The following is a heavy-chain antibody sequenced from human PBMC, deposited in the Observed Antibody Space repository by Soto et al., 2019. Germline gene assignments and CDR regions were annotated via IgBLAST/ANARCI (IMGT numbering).Heavy chain of an antibody. CDR2: ISTSGSTI. CDR3: ARELAAAGSFDY. D-gene: IGHD6-13*01. CDR1: GFTFSRYE. J-gene: IGHJ4*02. V-gene: IGHV3-48*03. Sequence: GGSLRLSCAASGFTFSRYEMNWVRQAPGKGLEWISYISTSGSTIYYADSVKGRFTISRDNAKDSLYLQMNSLRAEDTAVYYCARELAAAGSFDYWGQGTLVTVSS.